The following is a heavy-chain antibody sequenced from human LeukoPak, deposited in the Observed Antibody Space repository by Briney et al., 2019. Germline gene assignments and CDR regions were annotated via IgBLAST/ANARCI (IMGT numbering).Heavy chain of an antibody. CDR3: ARHVDLNWFDP. CDR2: IYYSGST. J-gene: IGHJ5*02. V-gene: IGHV4-59*08. D-gene: IGHD5-12*01. CDR1: GGSISSYY. Sequence: SETLSLTCTVSGGSISSYYWSWIRQPPGKGLEWIGYIYYSGSTNYNPSLRSRVTISVDTSKNQFSLKLSSVTAADTAVYYCARHVDLNWFDPWGQGTLVTVSS.